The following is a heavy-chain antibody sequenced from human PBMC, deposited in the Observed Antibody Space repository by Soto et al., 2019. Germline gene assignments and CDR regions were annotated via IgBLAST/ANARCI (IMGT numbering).Heavy chain of an antibody. V-gene: IGHV4-31*03. Sequence: QVLLQESGPGLVKPSEALSLICTVSGVSMSSGDYYWSWVRQHPGKGLEWIGYIYDRGVTYYNPSLKGRVTMSVDTSQNQVSLRLSSVTAADTAVYYCVRGDYGDYVPDYWGQGVLVTVSS. CDR2: IYDRGVT. CDR3: VRGDYGDYVPDY. J-gene: IGHJ4*02. CDR1: GVSMSSGDYY. D-gene: IGHD4-17*01.